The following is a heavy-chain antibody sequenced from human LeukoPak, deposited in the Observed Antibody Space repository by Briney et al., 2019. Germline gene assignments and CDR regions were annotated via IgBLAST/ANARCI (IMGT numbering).Heavy chain of an antibody. D-gene: IGHD1-26*01. J-gene: IGHJ4*02. CDR3: ARTYDPIKLKVGATPYYFDY. CDR2: ISAYNGNT. Sequence: ASVKVSCKASGYTFTSYGISWVRQAPGQGLEWMGWISAYNGNTNYAQKLQGRVTMTTDTSTSTAYMELRSLRSDDTAVYYCARTYDPIKLKVGATPYYFDYWGQGTLVTVSS. CDR1: GYTFTSYG. V-gene: IGHV1-18*01.